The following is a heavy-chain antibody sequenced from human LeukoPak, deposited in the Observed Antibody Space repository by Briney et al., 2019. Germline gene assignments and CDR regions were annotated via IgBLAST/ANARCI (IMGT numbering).Heavy chain of an antibody. J-gene: IGHJ4*02. CDR2: ITGSGGNA. CDR1: GFTFSNYA. V-gene: IGHV3-23*01. CDR3: AKASAAGSGYYFEY. D-gene: IGHD6-13*01. Sequence: GGSLRLSCTASGFTFSNYAMSWVRQAPGKGLEWVSTITGSGGNAYYADSVKGRFTIPRDNSKSTLYLQMNSMRPEDAAVYYCAKASAAGSGYYFEYGGQGALVTVSS.